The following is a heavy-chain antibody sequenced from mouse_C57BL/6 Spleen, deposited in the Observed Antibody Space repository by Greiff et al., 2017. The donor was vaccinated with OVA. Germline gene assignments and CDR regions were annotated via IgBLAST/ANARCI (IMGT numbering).Heavy chain of an antibody. CDR3: ARGAVDYSPYAMDY. D-gene: IGHD2-12*01. J-gene: IGHJ4*01. CDR2: INPNNGGT. CDR1: GYTFTDYN. V-gene: IGHV1-18*01. Sequence: EVQLQQSGPELVKPGASVKIPCKASGYTFTDYNMDWVKQSHGKSLEWIGDINPNNGGTIYNQKFKGKATLTVDKSSSTAYMELRSLTSEDTAVYYCARGAVDYSPYAMDYWGQGTSVTVSS.